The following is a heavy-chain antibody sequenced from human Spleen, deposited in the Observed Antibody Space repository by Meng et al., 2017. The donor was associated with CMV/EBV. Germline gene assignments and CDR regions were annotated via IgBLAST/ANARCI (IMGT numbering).Heavy chain of an antibody. CDR3: VRIVVEPAAPEGPYYYGMDV. Sequence: SVKVSCKASGGTFNSYAISWVRQAPGLGLEWMGGIIPIFGTTQYAQKFQGRVTINTDISTSTAYMELSSLRSDDTAVYYCVRIVVEPAAPEGPYYYGMDVWGQGAMVTVSS. CDR1: GGTFNSYA. J-gene: IGHJ6*02. D-gene: IGHD2-2*01. CDR2: IIPIFGTT. V-gene: IGHV1-69*05.